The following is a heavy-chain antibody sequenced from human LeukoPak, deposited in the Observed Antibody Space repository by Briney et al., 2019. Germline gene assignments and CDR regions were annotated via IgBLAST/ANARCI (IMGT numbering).Heavy chain of an antibody. CDR1: GYTFTSYD. J-gene: IGHJ4*02. D-gene: IGHD3-9*01. Sequence: ASVKVSCKASGYTFTSYDINWVRQATGQGLEWMGIINPSGGSTSYAQKFQGRVTIARDTSASTAYMEVNSLRSEDTAVYFCARQSLDWLSHFDYWGQGTLVTVSS. CDR2: INPSGGST. CDR3: ARQSLDWLSHFDY. V-gene: IGHV1-46*01.